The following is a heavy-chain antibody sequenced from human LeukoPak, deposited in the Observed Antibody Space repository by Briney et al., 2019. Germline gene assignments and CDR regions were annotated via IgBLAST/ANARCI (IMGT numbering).Heavy chain of an antibody. D-gene: IGHD7-27*01. CDR1: GYTFTSYD. CDR2: MNPNSGNT. J-gene: IGHJ4*02. CDR3: ARGATWGPPTLDY. Sequence: ASVKVSCKASGYTFTSYDINWVRQATGQGLEWMGWMNPNSGNTGYAQKFQSRVTITRNTSISTAYMELSSLRSEDTAVYYCARGATWGPPTLDYWGQGTLVTVSS. V-gene: IGHV1-8*03.